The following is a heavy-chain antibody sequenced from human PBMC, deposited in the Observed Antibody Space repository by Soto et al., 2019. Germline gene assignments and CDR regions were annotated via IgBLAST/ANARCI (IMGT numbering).Heavy chain of an antibody. Sequence: SVKVSCKASGFTFTSSAVQWVRQARGQRLEWIGWIVVGSGNTNYAQKFQERVTITRYMSTSTAYMELSSLRSDDTAVYYCARYLITIFGVAPLLFDYWGQGTLVTVSS. CDR2: IVVGSGNT. J-gene: IGHJ4*02. V-gene: IGHV1-58*01. D-gene: IGHD3-3*01. CDR3: ARYLITIFGVAPLLFDY. CDR1: GFTFTSSA.